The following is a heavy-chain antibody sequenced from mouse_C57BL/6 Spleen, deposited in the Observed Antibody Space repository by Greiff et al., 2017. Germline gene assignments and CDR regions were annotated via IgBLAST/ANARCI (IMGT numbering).Heavy chain of an antibody. Sequence: VQLQQSGAELARPGASVKLSCKASGYTFTSYGISWVKQRTGQGLEWIGEIYPRSGNTYYNEKFKGKATLTADKSSSTAYMELRSLTSEDSAVYFCARWGYDYDDYYAIDYWGQGTSVTVSS. CDR3: ARWGYDYDDYYAIDY. V-gene: IGHV1-81*01. D-gene: IGHD2-4*01. J-gene: IGHJ4*01. CDR1: GYTFTSYG. CDR2: IYPRSGNT.